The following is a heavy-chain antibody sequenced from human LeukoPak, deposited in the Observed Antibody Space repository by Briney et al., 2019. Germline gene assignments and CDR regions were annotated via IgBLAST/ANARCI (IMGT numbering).Heavy chain of an antibody. CDR2: ISSSSSYI. CDR1: GFTFSSYS. Sequence: SGGSLRLSCAASGFTFSSYSMNWVCQAPGKGLEWVSSISSSSSYIYYADSVKGRFTISRDNAKNSLYLQMNSLRAEDTAVYYCARDLIAAAGTDDAFDIWGQGTMVTVSS. CDR3: ARDLIAAAGTDDAFDI. J-gene: IGHJ3*02. D-gene: IGHD6-13*01. V-gene: IGHV3-21*01.